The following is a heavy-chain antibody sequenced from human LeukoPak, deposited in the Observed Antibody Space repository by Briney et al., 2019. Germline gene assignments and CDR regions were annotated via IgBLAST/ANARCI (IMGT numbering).Heavy chain of an antibody. D-gene: IGHD2-2*01. CDR1: GFTFSSAW. V-gene: IGHV3-15*01. CDR3: ARGFCSSTNCYQGPFDV. J-gene: IGHJ6*02. CDR2: IKNKTNGETT. Sequence: GGSLRLSCAASGFTFSSAWMTWVRQAPGKGLEWVGHIKNKTNGETTDYAAPVKGRFIISRDDSKNTLYLQMNSLRTEDTAVYYCARGFCSSTNCYQGPFDVWGQGTTVTVSS.